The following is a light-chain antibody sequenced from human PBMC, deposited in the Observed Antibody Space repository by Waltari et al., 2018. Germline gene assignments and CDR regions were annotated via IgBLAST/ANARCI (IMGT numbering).Light chain of an antibody. J-gene: IGLJ6*01. V-gene: IGLV1-44*01. CDR3: AAWIDSLNVNV. CDR2: SND. Sequence: QSVLTQPPSASGAPGQRVTISCSGGSSTIGSNIVNWYQQLPGTAPQLLIYSNDQRPSGVPDRFSGSKSGTSASLAISGLQSEDEADYYCAAWIDSLNVNVFGSGTKVIVL. CDR1: SSTIGSNI.